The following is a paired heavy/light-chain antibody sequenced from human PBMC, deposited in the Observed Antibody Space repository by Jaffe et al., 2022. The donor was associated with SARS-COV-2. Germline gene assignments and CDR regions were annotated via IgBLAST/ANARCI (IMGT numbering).Light chain of an antibody. CDR1: QNIGYY. J-gene: IGKJ1*01. CDR2: GAA. V-gene: IGKV1-39*01. CDR3: QQSFNTPRT. Sequence: DIQMTQSPSSLSASVGDRVTMTCRASQNIGYYLNWYQQKPGKAPNLLIYGAASLQSGVPSRFSGSGSGTDFTLTISSLQPEDFATYYCQQSFNTPRTFGQGTKVEIK.
Heavy chain of an antibody. CDR3: ARVVQPGRSGPLRFYYYGMDV. Sequence: QVQLQESGPGLVKPSQTLSLTCTVSGGSISSGSYYWSWIRQPAGKGLEWIGRISSSGSTNYNPSLKNRVTISMDTSKNQFSLKLTSVTAADRAVYYCARVVQPGRSGPLRFYYYGMDVWGQGTTVTVSS. J-gene: IGHJ6*02. CDR1: GGSISSGSYY. D-gene: IGHD6-19*01. CDR2: ISSSGST. V-gene: IGHV4-61*02.